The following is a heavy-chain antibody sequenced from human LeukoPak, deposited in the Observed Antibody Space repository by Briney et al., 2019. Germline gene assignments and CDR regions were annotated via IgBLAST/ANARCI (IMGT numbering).Heavy chain of an antibody. Sequence: SGGSLRLSRVASGFSFSGYSMNWVRQAPGKGLDWVSYISSGSRTIFYGDSVKGRFTISRDNAKNSLYLQMNSLRAEDTAVYYCVREVRGASYNYGMDVWGQGTTVTVSS. D-gene: IGHD2-21*01. CDR2: ISSGSRTI. J-gene: IGHJ6*02. V-gene: IGHV3-48*04. CDR3: VREVRGASYNYGMDV. CDR1: GFSFSGYS.